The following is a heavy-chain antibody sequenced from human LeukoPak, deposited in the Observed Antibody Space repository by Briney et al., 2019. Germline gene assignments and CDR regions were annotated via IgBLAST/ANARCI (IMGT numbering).Heavy chain of an antibody. CDR2: IKQDGSEK. V-gene: IGHV3-7*01. J-gene: IGHJ4*02. CDR1: GFTFSSYW. CDR3: ARHGSSWYGEFDY. D-gene: IGHD6-13*01. Sequence: GGSLRLSCAASGFTFSSYWMSWVRQAPGKGLEWVANIKQDGSEKYYVDSVKGRFTISRDNAKNSLYLQMNSLRAEDTAVYYCARHGSSWYGEFDYWGQGTLVTVSS.